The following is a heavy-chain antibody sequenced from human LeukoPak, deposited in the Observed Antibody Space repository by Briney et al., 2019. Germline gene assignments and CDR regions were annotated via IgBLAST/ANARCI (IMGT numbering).Heavy chain of an antibody. CDR3: ASGTPTVVTPPYFDY. J-gene: IGHJ4*02. D-gene: IGHD4-23*01. V-gene: IGHV4-38-2*01. CDR1: GYSISTGYY. Sequence: SETLSLTCAVSGYSISTGYYWGWIRQPPGKGLEWIGSIYHSGTTYYNPSLKSRVTISVDTSKNQFSLKLSSVTAADTAVYYCASGTPTVVTPPYFDYWAREPWSPSPQ. CDR2: IYHSGTT.